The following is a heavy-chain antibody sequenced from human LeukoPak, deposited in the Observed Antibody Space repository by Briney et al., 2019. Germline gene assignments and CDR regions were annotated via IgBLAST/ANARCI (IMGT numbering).Heavy chain of an antibody. V-gene: IGHV1-8*03. CDR1: GYTFTSYD. CDR2: MNPNSGNT. CDR3: AIGSCYSCIDY. Sequence: ASVKVSCKASGYTFTSYDINWVRQATGQGLEWMGWMNPNSGNTGYAQKFQGRVTITRNTSISTAYMELSSLRSEDTAVYYCAIGSCYSCIDYWGQGTLVTVSS. D-gene: IGHD2-15*01. J-gene: IGHJ4*02.